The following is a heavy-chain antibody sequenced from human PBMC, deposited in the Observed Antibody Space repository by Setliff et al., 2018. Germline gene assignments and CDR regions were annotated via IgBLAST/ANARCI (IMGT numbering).Heavy chain of an antibody. CDR2: INHSGST. Sequence: SETLSLTCAVYGGSLSTYYWIWIRQPPGKGLEWIGEINHSGSTNYNPSLKSRVTISVDTSKNQFSLKLSSVTAADTAVYYCARICSSTSCPYYYGMDVWGQGTTVTVSS. D-gene: IGHD2-2*01. CDR1: GGSLSTYY. J-gene: IGHJ6*02. V-gene: IGHV4-34*01. CDR3: ARICSSTSCPYYYGMDV.